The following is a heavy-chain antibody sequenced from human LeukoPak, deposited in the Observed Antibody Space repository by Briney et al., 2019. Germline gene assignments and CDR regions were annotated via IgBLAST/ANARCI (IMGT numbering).Heavy chain of an antibody. CDR2: IRYDGSNK. V-gene: IGHV3-30*02. J-gene: IGHJ4*02. CDR1: GFTFSSYG. CDR3: AKCPSLGIVGATMGIDY. Sequence: SGGSLRLSCAASGFTFSSYGMHWVRQAPGKGLEWVAFIRYDGSNKYYADSVKGRFTISRDNSKNTLYLQMSSLRAEDTAVYYCAKCPSLGIVGATMGIDYWGQGTLVTVSS. D-gene: IGHD1-26*01.